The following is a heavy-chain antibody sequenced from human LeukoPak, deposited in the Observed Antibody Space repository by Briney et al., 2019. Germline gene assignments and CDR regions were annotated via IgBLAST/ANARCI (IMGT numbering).Heavy chain of an antibody. CDR1: GYSFTSYW. J-gene: IGHJ6*04. CDR3: ARHYHYDILTGYRKSGVDV. CDR2: IDPSDSYT. D-gene: IGHD3-9*01. Sequence: GESLKISCKGSGYSFTSYWISWVRQMPGKGLEWMGRIDPSDSYTNYSPSFQGHVTISADKSISTAYLQWSSLKASDTAMYYCARHYHYDILTGYRKSGVDVWGKGTTVTVSS. V-gene: IGHV5-10-1*01.